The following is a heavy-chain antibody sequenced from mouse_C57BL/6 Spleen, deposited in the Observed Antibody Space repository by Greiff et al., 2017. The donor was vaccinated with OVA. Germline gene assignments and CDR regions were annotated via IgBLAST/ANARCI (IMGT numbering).Heavy chain of an antibody. CDR1: GYAFSSSW. D-gene: IGHD3-1*01. Sequence: VQLQQSGPELVKPGASVKISCKASGYAFSSSWMNWVKQRPGKGLEWIGRIYPGDGDTNYNGKFKGKATLTADKSSSTAYMQLSSLTSEDSAVYFCARSGPLYYFDYWGQGTTLTVSS. V-gene: IGHV1-82*01. J-gene: IGHJ2*01. CDR3: ARSGPLYYFDY. CDR2: IYPGDGDT.